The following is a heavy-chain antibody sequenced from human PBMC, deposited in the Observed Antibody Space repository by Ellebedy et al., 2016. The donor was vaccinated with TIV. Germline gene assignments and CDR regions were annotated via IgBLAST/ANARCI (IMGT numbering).Heavy chain of an antibody. CDR1: GFTFSSYS. CDR3: AGGTGWIFDL. J-gene: IGHJ2*01. CDR2: ISSSSSTI. V-gene: IGHV3-48*02. D-gene: IGHD6-19*01. Sequence: PGGSLRLSCAASGFTFSSYSMNWVRQAPGKGLEWVSYISSSSSTIYYADSVKGRFTISRDNAKNLLYLQMNRLRDEDTAVYYCAGGTGWIFDLWGRGTLVTVSS.